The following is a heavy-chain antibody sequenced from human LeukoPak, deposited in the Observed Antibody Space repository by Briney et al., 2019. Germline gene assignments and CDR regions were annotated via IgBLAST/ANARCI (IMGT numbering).Heavy chain of an antibody. Sequence: ASVKVSCKASGYTFTGYYMHWVRQAPGQGLEWMGWINPNSGGTNYAQKFQGRVTMTRDTSISTAYMELSRLRSDDTAVYYCARDIRDYGGNYFYYYYGMDVWGQGTTVTVSS. J-gene: IGHJ6*02. V-gene: IGHV1-2*02. D-gene: IGHD4-23*01. CDR1: GYTFTGYY. CDR3: ARDIRDYGGNYFYYYYGMDV. CDR2: INPNSGGT.